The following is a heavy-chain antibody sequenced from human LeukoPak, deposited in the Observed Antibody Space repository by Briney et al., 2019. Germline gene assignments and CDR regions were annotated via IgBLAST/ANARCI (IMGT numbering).Heavy chain of an antibody. CDR1: GFTFSNAW. D-gene: IGHD6-19*01. CDR3: TTNLRGYSSDFDN. Sequence: GGSPRLSCAASGFTFSNAWMSWVRHAPGKGLEWVCRIKSKTDGGTTDYAAPVKGRFTISRDDSKNTVYVEINSLKTEDTAVYYCTTNLRGYSSDFDNWGQGTLVTVSS. J-gene: IGHJ4*02. CDR2: IKSKTDGGTT. V-gene: IGHV3-15*01.